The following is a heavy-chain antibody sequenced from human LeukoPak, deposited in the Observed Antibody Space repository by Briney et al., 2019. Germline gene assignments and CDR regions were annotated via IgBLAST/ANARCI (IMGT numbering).Heavy chain of an antibody. CDR2: IYYTGNN. D-gene: IGHD3-10*01. CDR1: GAFISSGGYY. CDR3: ARDNSGVLDY. V-gene: IGHV4-31*03. Sequence: PSQTLSLTCTVAGAFISSGGYYWSWIRQCPGKGLEWIGYIYYTGNNYYNPSLKSRVAISVDTSKNQFSLKLSSVTAADTAVYYCARDNSGVLDYWGQGTLVTVSS. J-gene: IGHJ4*02.